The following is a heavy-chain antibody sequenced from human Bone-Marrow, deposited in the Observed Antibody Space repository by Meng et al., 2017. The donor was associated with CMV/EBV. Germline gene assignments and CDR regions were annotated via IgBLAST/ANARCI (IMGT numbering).Heavy chain of an antibody. CDR2: IYSGGST. CDR3: ARESSGFLERVRWGVGVGHFDL. J-gene: IGHJ2*01. CDR1: SRNS. V-gene: IGHV3-53*01. Sequence: SRNSLSWVRQAPGKGLELVSVIYSGGSTYYADYMKGRFTISRDNSKNTLYLQMNSLRAEDTAVYYCARESSGFLERVRWGVGVGHFDLWGRGTLVPSPQ. D-gene: IGHD3-3*01.